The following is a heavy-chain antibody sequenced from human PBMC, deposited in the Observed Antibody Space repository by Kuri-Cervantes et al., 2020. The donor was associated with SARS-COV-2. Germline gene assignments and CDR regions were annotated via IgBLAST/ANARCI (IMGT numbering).Heavy chain of an antibody. Sequence: LSLTCAASGFTFSSYAMHWVRQAPGKGLEWVAVISYDGSNKYYADSVKGRFTISRDNSKNTLYLQMNSLRAEDTAVYYCARSPYGDYVDDWFDPWGQGTLVTVSS. V-gene: IGHV3-30*04. J-gene: IGHJ5*02. CDR3: ARSPYGDYVDDWFDP. CDR1: GFTFSSYA. D-gene: IGHD4-17*01. CDR2: ISYDGSNK.